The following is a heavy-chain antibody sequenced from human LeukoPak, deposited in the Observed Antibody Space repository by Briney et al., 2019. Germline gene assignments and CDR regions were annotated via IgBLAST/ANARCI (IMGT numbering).Heavy chain of an antibody. CDR2: VIPVLGIV. CDR3: ARDKGSYYDFWSGYFVY. J-gene: IGHJ4*02. D-gene: IGHD3-3*01. V-gene: IGHV1-69*16. Sequence: EASVKVSCKASGGTFTSYTFSWVRQAPGQGLEWMGRVIPVLGIVNYAQKFQGRVTITTDESTSTAHMELSSLRSEDTAVYYCARDKGSYYDFWSGYFVYWGQGTLVTVSS. CDR1: GGTFTSYT.